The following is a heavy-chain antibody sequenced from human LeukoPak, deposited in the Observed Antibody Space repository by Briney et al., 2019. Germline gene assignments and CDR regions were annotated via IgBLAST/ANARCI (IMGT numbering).Heavy chain of an antibody. CDR1: GFTFTTYW. CDR2: ISYDGGNK. Sequence: GGSLRLSCAASGFAASGFTFTTYWMSWVRQAPGKGLEWVTVISYDGGNKFYADSVKGRFTISRDNSKNTLYLQMNTLRAEGTALYYCARVDSSGWLIYGMDVWGQGTTVTVSS. J-gene: IGHJ6*02. CDR3: ARVDSSGWLIYGMDV. V-gene: IGHV3-30*05. D-gene: IGHD6-19*01.